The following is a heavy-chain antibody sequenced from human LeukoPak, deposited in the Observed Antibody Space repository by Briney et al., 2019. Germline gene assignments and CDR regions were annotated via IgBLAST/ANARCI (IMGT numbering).Heavy chain of an antibody. D-gene: IGHD2/OR15-2a*01. CDR3: AKQSTFYGPFDY. CDR2: IYSGGST. Sequence: GGSLRLSCAASEFSVGSNYMTWVRQAPGKGLEWVSLIYSGGSTYYADSVKGRFTISRDNSRNTLYLQMNSLRAEDTAVYYCAKQSTFYGPFDYWGQGTLVTVSS. V-gene: IGHV3-66*04. J-gene: IGHJ4*02. CDR1: EFSVGSNY.